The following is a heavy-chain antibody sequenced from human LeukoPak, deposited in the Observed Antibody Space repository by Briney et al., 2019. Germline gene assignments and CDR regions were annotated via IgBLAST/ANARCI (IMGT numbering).Heavy chain of an antibody. CDR2: IRYDGSNK. CDR3: AKDAGGIVVVITQNWFDL. Sequence: GGSLRLSCAASGFTFSSYGMHWVRQAPGKGLEWVAFIRYDGSNKYYADSVKGRFTISRDNSKNTLYLQMNSLRAEDTAVYYCAKDAGGIVVVITQNWFDLWGQGTLVTVSS. V-gene: IGHV3-30*02. CDR1: GFTFSSYG. J-gene: IGHJ5*02. D-gene: IGHD3-22*01.